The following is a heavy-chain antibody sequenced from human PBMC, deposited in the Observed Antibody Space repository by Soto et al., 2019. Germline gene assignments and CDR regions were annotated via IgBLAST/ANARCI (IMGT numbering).Heavy chain of an antibody. CDR2: INHSGST. CDR3: AREWEIGGYSDGYFDY. J-gene: IGHJ4*02. D-gene: IGHD3-22*01. Sequence: SETLSLTCAFYVGSFSGYYWSCIRQPPGKWLEWIGEINHSGSTNYNPSLKSRVTISVDTSKNQFSLKLSSVTAADTAVYYCAREWEIGGYSDGYFDYSGQGTLVTVSS. CDR1: VGSFSGYY. V-gene: IGHV4-34*01.